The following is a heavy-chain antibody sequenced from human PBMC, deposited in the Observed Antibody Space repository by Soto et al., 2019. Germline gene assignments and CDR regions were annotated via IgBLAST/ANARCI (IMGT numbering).Heavy chain of an antibody. CDR3: GKLALRCRWISNDV. D-gene: IGHD2-8*01. CDR2: ISYDGSNK. V-gene: IGHV3-30*18. Sequence: PGGSLRLSCAASGFTFSSYGMHWVRQAPGKGLEWVAVISYDGSNKYYADSVKGRFTISRDNSKNTLYLQMNSLRAEDTAVYYCGKLALRCRWISNDVWGQRTLVTV. CDR1: GFTFSSYG. J-gene: IGHJ4*02.